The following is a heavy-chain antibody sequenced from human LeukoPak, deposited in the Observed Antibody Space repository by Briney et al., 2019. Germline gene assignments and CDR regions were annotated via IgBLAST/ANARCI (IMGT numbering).Heavy chain of an antibody. CDR1: GGSISSYY. CDR3: ATDQRHYGSGSYPY. Sequence: SETLSLTCTVSGGSISSYYWSWIRQPPGKGLEWIGRIYISGSASYNPSLKSRVTFSVDTSKNQFSLKLTSVTAADTAVYYCATDQRHYGSGSYPYWGQGTLVTVSS. V-gene: IGHV4-4*07. CDR2: IYISGSA. J-gene: IGHJ4*02. D-gene: IGHD3-10*01.